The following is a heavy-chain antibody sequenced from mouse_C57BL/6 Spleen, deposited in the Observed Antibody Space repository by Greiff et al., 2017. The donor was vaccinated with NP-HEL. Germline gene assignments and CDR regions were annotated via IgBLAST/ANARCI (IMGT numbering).Heavy chain of an antibody. J-gene: IGHJ3*01. V-gene: IGHV14-4*01. CDR1: GFNITDDY. D-gene: IGHD3-2*02. Sequence: EVQLQQSGAELVRPGASVKLSCTASGFNITDDYMHWVKQRPEQGLEWIGWIDPENGDTEYASKFQGKATITADTSSNTAYLQLSSLTSEDTAVYYCTTQTAQAWCAYWGQGTLVTVSA. CDR2: IDPENGDT. CDR3: TTQTAQAWCAY.